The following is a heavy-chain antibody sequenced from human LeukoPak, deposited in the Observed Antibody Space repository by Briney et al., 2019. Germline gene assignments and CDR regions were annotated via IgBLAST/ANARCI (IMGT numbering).Heavy chain of an antibody. Sequence: PSETLSLTCAVSGGSISSGGYSWSWIRQPPGKGLEWIGEINHSGSTNYNPSLKSRVTISVDTSKNQFSLKLSSVTAADTAVYYCATARGLPYFDYWGQGTLVTVSS. J-gene: IGHJ4*02. V-gene: IGHV4-30-2*01. D-gene: IGHD2-15*01. CDR1: GGSISSGGYS. CDR2: INHSGST. CDR3: ATARGLPYFDY.